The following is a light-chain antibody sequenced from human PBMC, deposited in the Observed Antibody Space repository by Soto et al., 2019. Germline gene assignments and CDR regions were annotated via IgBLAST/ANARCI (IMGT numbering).Light chain of an antibody. CDR3: SSYVGRNTYL. CDR2: DDT. CDR1: SIDY. Sequence: QSVLTLPASVSGSPGQSITISCTGTSIDYVSWYQQHPGRAPKLLIYDDTNRPSGVSDRFSGSKSGNTASLTISGLQPEDEADYYCSSYVGRNTYLFGTGTKLTVL. J-gene: IGLJ1*01. V-gene: IGLV2-14*03.